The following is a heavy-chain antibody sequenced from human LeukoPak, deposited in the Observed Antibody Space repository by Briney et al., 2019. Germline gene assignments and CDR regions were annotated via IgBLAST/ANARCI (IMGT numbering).Heavy chain of an antibody. CDR1: GFTFSSYA. Sequence: GGSLRLSCAASGFTFSSYAMSWVRQAPGKGLEWVSAISGSGGSTYYADSVKGRFTISRDNSKNTLYLQMNSLRAEDTAVYCCAKTPRSPGWFDPWGEGTLVTVSS. CDR3: AKTPRSPGWFDP. V-gene: IGHV3-23*01. J-gene: IGHJ5*02. CDR2: ISGSGGST. D-gene: IGHD2-15*01.